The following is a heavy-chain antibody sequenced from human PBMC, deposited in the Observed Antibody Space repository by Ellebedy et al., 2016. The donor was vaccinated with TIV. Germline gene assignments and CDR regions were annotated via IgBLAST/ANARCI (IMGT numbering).Heavy chain of an antibody. CDR3: ARGSIFGVVTLNWFNP. D-gene: IGHD3-3*01. Sequence: GESLKISXAASGFTFSSYWMNWVRQAPGKGLEWVANIKQDGSEKYYVDSVKGRFTISRDNAKNSLYLQMNSLRAEDTAVYYCARGSIFGVVTLNWFNPWGQGTLVTVSS. V-gene: IGHV3-7*01. CDR2: IKQDGSEK. J-gene: IGHJ5*02. CDR1: GFTFSSYW.